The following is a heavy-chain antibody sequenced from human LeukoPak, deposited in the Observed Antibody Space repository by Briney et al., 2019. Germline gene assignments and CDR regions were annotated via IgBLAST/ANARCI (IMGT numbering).Heavy chain of an antibody. D-gene: IGHD1-1*01. Sequence: GGSLRLSCAASGFAFSRHWMNWVRQAPGRGLEWLSCISSGSSIYYADSVKGRFTISRDNAKNSLYLQMNSLRAEDTAVYYCARARTDYFDYWGQGALVTVSS. J-gene: IGHJ4*02. CDR3: ARARTDYFDY. CDR1: GFAFSRHW. V-gene: IGHV3-69-1*01. CDR2: ISSGSSI.